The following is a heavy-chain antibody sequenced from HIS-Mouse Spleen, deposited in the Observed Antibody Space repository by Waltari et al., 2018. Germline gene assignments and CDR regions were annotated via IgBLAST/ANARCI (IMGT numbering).Heavy chain of an antibody. CDR2: IYYSGRT. J-gene: IGHJ4*02. V-gene: IGHV4-39*07. Sequence: QLQLQESGPGLVKPSETLSLTCTVSGGSISSSSYYWGWIRQPPGKGVEWIGSIYYSGRTYYNPSRKSRVTRSVDTSKNQFSLKLSSVTAADTAVYYCARDRELYFDYWGQGTLVTVSS. CDR1: GGSISSSSYY. CDR3: ARDRELYFDY. D-gene: IGHD1-26*01.